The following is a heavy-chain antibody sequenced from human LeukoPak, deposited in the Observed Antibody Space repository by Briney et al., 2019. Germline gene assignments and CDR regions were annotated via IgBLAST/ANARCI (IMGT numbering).Heavy chain of an antibody. V-gene: IGHV3-7*01. CDR3: ATGYCSGGSCYRPSDF. D-gene: IGHD2-15*01. J-gene: IGHJ4*02. CDR2: IKQDGSEK. Sequence: GGSLRLSCAASGFTFSSYWMSWVRQAPGKGLEWVANIKQDGSEKYYVDSVKGRFTISRDNAKNSLYLQMNSLRAEDTAVYYCATGYCSGGSCYRPSDFWGQGTLVTVSS. CDR1: GFTFSSYW.